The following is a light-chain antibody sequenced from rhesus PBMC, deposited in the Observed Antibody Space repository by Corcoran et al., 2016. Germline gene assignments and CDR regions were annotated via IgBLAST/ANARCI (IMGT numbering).Light chain of an antibody. V-gene: IGKV3-24*01. Sequence: EIVMTQSPATLSLSPGERATLSCRAGQSVSRSLAWYQRRLGQAPRLLIYGATSRATGIPDRFSGSGSGTDFTLTISSLEPEDVAVYYCLQRSDWPHSFGQGTKVEIK. J-gene: IGKJ2*01. CDR1: QSVSRS. CDR2: GAT. CDR3: LQRSDWPHS.